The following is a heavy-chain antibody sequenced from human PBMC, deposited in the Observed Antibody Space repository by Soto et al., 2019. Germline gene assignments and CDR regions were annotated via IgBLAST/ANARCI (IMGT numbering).Heavy chain of an antibody. D-gene: IGHD3-3*01. J-gene: IGHJ5*02. CDR2: INPNSGGT. CDR1: GYTFTGYY. V-gene: IGHV1-2*02. Sequence: ASVNVSCKASGYTFTGYYMHWVRQAPVQGLEWMGWINPNSGGTNYAQKFQGRVTMTKDTSTNTAYTALSSPRSEDTAVYYCATKRGVNDFWSGSAFYPCGKGTLVTVSS. CDR3: ATKRGVNDFWSGSAFYP.